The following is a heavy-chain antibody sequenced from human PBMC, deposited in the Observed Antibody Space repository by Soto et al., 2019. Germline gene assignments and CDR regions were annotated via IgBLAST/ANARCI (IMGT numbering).Heavy chain of an antibody. J-gene: IGHJ2*01. CDR1: GGSVGSGSFY. Sequence: QVQLQESGPGLVKPSETLSLTCTVSGGSVGSGSFYWSWIRQPPGKGLEWIANIYYSGRTNYNSSLNSRVSMSVYTSKNQFSLNLTSLTAADTAVYYCAREWLGGLGHYFDVWGRGNLVTVSS. CDR2: IYYSGRT. CDR3: AREWLGGLGHYFDV. D-gene: IGHD3-10*01. V-gene: IGHV4-61*01.